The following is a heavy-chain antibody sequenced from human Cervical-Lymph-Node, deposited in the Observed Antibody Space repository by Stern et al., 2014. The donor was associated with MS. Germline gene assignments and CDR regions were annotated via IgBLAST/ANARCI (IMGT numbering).Heavy chain of an antibody. CDR1: GASITGGTYY. CDR3: ARQPDRGLNDGFDI. V-gene: IGHV4-31*03. J-gene: IGHJ3*02. D-gene: IGHD1-14*01. CDR2: IYFSDDT. Sequence: QVQLQESGPGRVKPSETLSLTCTVSGASITGGTYYWSWIRQHPGKGLEWIGYIYFSDDTKYNPSLKSRVSISEDTSKNQYSLKLNSVTAADTAVCFCARQPDRGLNDGFDIWGPGTMVTVSA.